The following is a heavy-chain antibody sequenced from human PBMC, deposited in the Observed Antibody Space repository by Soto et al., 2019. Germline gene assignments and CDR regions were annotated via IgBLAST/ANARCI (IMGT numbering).Heavy chain of an antibody. CDR3: TRDLFSYDYSGILWFDP. D-gene: IGHD3-16*01. Sequence: PGASLRLSCAASGFAFSGSAMYWVRQASGKGPEWVGRIRSKGHNYATEYAASVKGRFTISRDDSKNTAYLQMNSLQTEDTAVYYCTRDLFSYDYSGILWFDPWGQGTLVTVSS. V-gene: IGHV3-73*01. CDR2: IRSKGHNYAT. J-gene: IGHJ5*02. CDR1: GFAFSGSA.